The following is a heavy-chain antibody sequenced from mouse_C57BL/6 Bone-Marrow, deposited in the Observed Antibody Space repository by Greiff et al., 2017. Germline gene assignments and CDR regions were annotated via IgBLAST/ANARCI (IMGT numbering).Heavy chain of an antibody. V-gene: IGHV1-59*01. CDR2: IDPSDSYT. Sequence: QVQLQQPGAELVRPGTSVKLSCKASGYTFTSYWMHWVKQRPGQGLEWIGVIDPSDSYTNYNQKFKGKATLTVDTSSSTAYMQLSSLTSEDSAVYYCARRKGAMTTVVATRDYFDYWGQGTTLTVSS. D-gene: IGHD1-1*01. CDR1: GYTFTSYW. CDR3: ARRKGAMTTVVATRDYFDY. J-gene: IGHJ2*01.